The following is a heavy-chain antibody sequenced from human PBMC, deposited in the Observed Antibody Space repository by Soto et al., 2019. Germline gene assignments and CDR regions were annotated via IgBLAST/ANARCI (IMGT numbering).Heavy chain of an antibody. D-gene: IGHD2-15*01. CDR2: ISWNSGSI. CDR3: AKAFPGYCSGGSCYHDDYYYYYMDV. Sequence: EVQLVESGGGLVQPGRSLRLSCAASGFTFDDYAMHWVRQAPGKGLEWVSGISWNSGSIGYADSVKGRFTISRDNAKNSLYLQMNSLSAEDTALYYCAKAFPGYCSGGSCYHDDYYYYYMDVWGKGTTVTVSS. J-gene: IGHJ6*03. CDR1: GFTFDDYA. V-gene: IGHV3-9*01.